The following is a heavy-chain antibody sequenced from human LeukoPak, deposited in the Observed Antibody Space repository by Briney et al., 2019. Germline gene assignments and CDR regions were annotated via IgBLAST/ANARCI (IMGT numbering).Heavy chain of an antibody. V-gene: IGHV4-59*08. CDR2: IYYSGST. D-gene: IGHD6-13*01. Sequence: PSETLSLTCTVSGGSVSSYYWSWIRQPPGKGLEWIGYIYYSGSTNYNPSLKSRVTISVDTSKNQFSLKLSSVTAADTAVYYCARVGYSSSWHEYFQHWGQGTLVTVSS. J-gene: IGHJ1*01. CDR1: GGSVSSYY. CDR3: ARVGYSSSWHEYFQH.